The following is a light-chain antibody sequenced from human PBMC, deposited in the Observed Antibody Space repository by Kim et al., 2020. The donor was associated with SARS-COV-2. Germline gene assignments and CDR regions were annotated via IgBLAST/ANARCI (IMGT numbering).Light chain of an antibody. Sequence: SYELTQPPSVSVAPGTTARLTCGGNNIGRNHVHWYQQKAGQAPMLVMTYDSDRPSGIPERFSGSNFGDTATLTINRVEAGDEADYYCQVWDSNSDLKVVFGGGTQLTVL. CDR2: YDS. J-gene: IGLJ2*01. CDR3: QVWDSNSDLKVV. V-gene: IGLV3-21*04. CDR1: NIGRNH.